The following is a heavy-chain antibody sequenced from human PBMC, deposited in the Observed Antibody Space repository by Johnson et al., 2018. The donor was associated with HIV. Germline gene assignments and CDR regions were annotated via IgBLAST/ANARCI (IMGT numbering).Heavy chain of an antibody. V-gene: IGHV3-9*01. D-gene: IGHD2-8*02. CDR1: GFTFSSYA. J-gene: IGHJ3*02. Sequence: VHLVESGGGVVQPGRSLRLSCAASGFTFSSYAMHWVRQAPGKGLEWVSGISWNSGSKGSVDSVKGRFTISRDNAQNSLFLQMNSLRPEDTALYYCAKVPYCTGGLCFYDAFHMWGQGTMVTVSS. CDR2: ISWNSGSK. CDR3: AKVPYCTGGLCFYDAFHM.